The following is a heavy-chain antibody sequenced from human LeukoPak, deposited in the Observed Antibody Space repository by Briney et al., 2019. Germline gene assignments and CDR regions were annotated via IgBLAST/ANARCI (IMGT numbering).Heavy chain of an antibody. CDR2: MNPNSGNT. D-gene: IGHD3-9*01. CDR3: ARSLRRYFDWLLKRHYYYYG. Sequence: ASVKVSCKASVYTFTSYDINSVRQTTGQGVEWMGWMNPNSGNTGYAQKFQGRVTMTRNTSISTAYMELSSLRSEYTAVYYCARSLRRYFDWLLKRHYYYYG. CDR1: VYTFTSYD. J-gene: IGHJ6*01. V-gene: IGHV1-8*01.